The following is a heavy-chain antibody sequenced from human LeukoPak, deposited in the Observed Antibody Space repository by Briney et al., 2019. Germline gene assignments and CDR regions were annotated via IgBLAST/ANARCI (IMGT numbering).Heavy chain of an antibody. Sequence: GGSLRLSCAASGFTFSHYSMNWVRQAPGKGLEWVSSISGSSSYMYYADSVKGRFTISRDNAKNSLYLQMNSLRAEDTAVYYCARDFTIFGVVITGAFDIWGQGTMVTVSS. CDR3: ARDFTIFGVVITGAFDI. V-gene: IGHV3-21*01. D-gene: IGHD3-3*01. CDR1: GFTFSHYS. CDR2: ISGSSSYM. J-gene: IGHJ3*02.